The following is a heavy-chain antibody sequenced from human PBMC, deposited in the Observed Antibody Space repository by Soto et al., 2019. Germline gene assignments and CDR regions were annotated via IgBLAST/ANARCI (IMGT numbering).Heavy chain of an antibody. J-gene: IGHJ3*02. CDR3: ARDPDITTAGEDNPFFPFDI. CDR2: IIPIFGTA. D-gene: IGHD3-3*01. CDR1: GGTFSSYA. Sequence: QVQLVQSGAEVKKPGSSVKVSCKASGGTFSSYAISWVRQAPGQGLEWMGGIIPIFGTANYAQKFQGRVTITAVDSTSTGSMELSSLRSEDTAVYYCARDPDITTAGEDNPFFPFDIWGQGTMVTVSS. V-gene: IGHV1-69*12.